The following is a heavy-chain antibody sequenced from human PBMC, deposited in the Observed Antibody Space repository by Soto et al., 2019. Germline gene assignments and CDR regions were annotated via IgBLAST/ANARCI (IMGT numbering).Heavy chain of an antibody. D-gene: IGHD5-18*01. CDR3: VRADGDRNDGHGYLGRH. CDR2: MNMDGNRI. CDR1: GFTFSSYW. Sequence: EVQLVESGGGLVQPGGSLRLSCAASGFTFSSYWMHWVRQAPGKGLEWVSRMNMDGNRISYVDSVKGRCTISRDNAKNTVYTALSRSSAEDTAVYYCVRADGDRNDGHGYLGRHWGQGSLVTVSS. J-gene: IGHJ4*02. V-gene: IGHV3-74*01.